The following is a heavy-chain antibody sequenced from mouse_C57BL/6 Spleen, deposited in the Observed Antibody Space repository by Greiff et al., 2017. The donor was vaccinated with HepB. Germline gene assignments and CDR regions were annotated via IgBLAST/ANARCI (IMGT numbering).Heavy chain of an antibody. CDR2: INPNNGGT. D-gene: IGHD3-2*02. CDR3: ARETDQATGFAY. Sequence: VQLQQSGPELVKPGASVKIPCKASGYTFTDYNMAWVKQSHGKSLEWIGDINPNNGGTIYNQKFKGKATLTVDKSSSTAYMERRSLTSEDTAVYYCARETDQATGFAYWGQGTLVTVSA. V-gene: IGHV1-18*01. J-gene: IGHJ3*01. CDR1: GYTFTDYN.